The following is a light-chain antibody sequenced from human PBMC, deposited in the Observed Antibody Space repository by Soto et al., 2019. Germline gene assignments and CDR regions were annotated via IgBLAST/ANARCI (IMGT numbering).Light chain of an antibody. CDR3: QQLNSDPAYT. CDR2: AAS. V-gene: IGKV1-9*01. Sequence: DIQLTQSPSFLSASVGDRVTITCRASQGISSYLAWYQQKPGKAPKLLIYAASTLQSGVPSRFSGSGSGTEFTLTISSLQPEDFATDYCQQLNSDPAYTFGQGTKLEIK. CDR1: QGISSY. J-gene: IGKJ2*01.